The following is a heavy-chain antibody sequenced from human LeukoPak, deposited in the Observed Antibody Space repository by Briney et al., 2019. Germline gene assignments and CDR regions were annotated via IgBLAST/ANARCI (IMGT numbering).Heavy chain of an antibody. CDR3: ARDLVTVTKGFDI. D-gene: IGHD4-17*01. V-gene: IGHV4-59*11. CDR1: DDSFSSHY. Sequence: TSETLSLTCAVSDDSFSSHYWTWIRQPPGKGLEWIGYISYIGSTNYNPSLKSRVTISIDTSENQFSLKLSSVTAADTAVYYCARDLVTVTKGFDIWGQGTMVSVSS. CDR2: ISYIGST. J-gene: IGHJ3*02.